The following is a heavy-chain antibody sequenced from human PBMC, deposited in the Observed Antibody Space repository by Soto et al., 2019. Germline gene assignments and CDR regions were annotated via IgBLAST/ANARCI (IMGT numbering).Heavy chain of an antibody. CDR3: ARRTKRDRILDY. V-gene: IGHV1-8*01. CDR2: MNPNSGNT. CDR1: GYTFTSYD. J-gene: IGHJ4*02. Sequence: QVQLVQSGAEVKKPGASVKVSCKASGYTFTSYDINWVRQATGQGLEWMGWMNPNSGNTGYAQKFQGRVTMTRNNSISTAYMXLXSLRSEDTAVYYCARRTKRDRILDYWGQGTLVTVSS. D-gene: IGHD3-3*01.